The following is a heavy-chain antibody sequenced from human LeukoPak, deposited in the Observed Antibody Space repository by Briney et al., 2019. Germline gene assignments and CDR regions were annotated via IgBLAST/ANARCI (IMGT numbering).Heavy chain of an antibody. CDR2: IYYSGST. Sequence: SSETLSLTCTVSGDSISSSSSYWGWIRQPPGEGLEWIGSIYYSGSTYYNTSLKSRVTISVDTSKNQFSLKLSSVTAADTAVYYCARGVYGDYLNWFDPWGQGTLVTVSS. J-gene: IGHJ5*02. CDR1: GDSISSSSSY. D-gene: IGHD4-17*01. CDR3: ARGVYGDYLNWFDP. V-gene: IGHV4-39*07.